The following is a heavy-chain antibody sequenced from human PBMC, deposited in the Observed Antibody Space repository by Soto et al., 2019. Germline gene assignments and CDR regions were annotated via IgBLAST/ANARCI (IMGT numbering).Heavy chain of an antibody. D-gene: IGHD6-13*01. CDR1: GFTFDDYA. Sequence: GGSLRLSCAASGFTFDDYAMHWVRQAPGKGLEWVSGISWNSGSIGYADSVKGRFTISRDNAKNSLYLQMNSLRAEDTALYYCAKARRYSSSFHAFDIWGQGTMVTVSS. V-gene: IGHV3-9*01. CDR2: ISWNSGSI. J-gene: IGHJ3*02. CDR3: AKARRYSSSFHAFDI.